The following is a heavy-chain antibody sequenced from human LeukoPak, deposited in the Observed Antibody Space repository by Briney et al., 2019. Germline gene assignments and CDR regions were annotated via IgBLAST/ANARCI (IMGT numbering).Heavy chain of an antibody. CDR3: ARAPKNDAYDI. CDR2: INPNSGDT. J-gene: IGHJ3*02. Sequence: ASVKVSCKASGYTFTGYCIHWVRQAPGQGLEWVGWINPNSGDTHHAQNFQGRVTMTRDTSISTASMDLSRLRSDDTAVYYCARAPKNDAYDIWGRGTMVTVSS. CDR1: GYTFTGYC. V-gene: IGHV1-2*02.